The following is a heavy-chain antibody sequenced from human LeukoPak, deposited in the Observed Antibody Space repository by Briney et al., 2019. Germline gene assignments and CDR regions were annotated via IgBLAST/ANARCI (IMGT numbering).Heavy chain of an antibody. V-gene: IGHV4-59*08. CDR2: IYYSGST. CDR3: ARAGTITIFGVVIRNWFGP. Sequence: SETLSLTCTVSGGSISSYYWSWIRQPPGKGLEWIGYIYYSGSTNYNPSLKSRVTISVDTSKNQFSLKLSSVTAADTAVYYCARAGTITIFGVVIRNWFGPWGQGTLVTVSS. D-gene: IGHD3-3*01. CDR1: GGSISSYY. J-gene: IGHJ5*02.